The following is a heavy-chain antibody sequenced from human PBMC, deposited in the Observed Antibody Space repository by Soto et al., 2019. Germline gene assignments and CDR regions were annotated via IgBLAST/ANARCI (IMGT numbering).Heavy chain of an antibody. CDR2: IIPIFGTA. CDR1: GGTFSSYA. V-gene: IGHV1-69*06. J-gene: IGHJ3*02. Sequence: ASVKVSCKASGGTFSSYAISWVRQAPGQGLEWMGGIIPIFGTANYAQKFQGRVTVTADKSTSTAYMELSSLRSEDTAVYYCAGSPSSGWYGDAFDIWGQGTMVTVSS. D-gene: IGHD6-19*01. CDR3: AGSPSSGWYGDAFDI.